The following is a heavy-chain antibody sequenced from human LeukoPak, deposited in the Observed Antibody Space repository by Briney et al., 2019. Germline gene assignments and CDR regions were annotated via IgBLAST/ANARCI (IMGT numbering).Heavy chain of an antibody. CDR3: ARAETAVRDGYRTPYYYYYMDV. J-gene: IGHJ6*03. CDR2: IIPIFGTA. Sequence: ASVKVSCKASGGTFSSYAISWVRQAPGQGLEWMGGIIPIFGTANYAQKFQGRVTITTDESTSTAYMELSSLRSEDTAVYYCARAETAVRDGYRTPYYYYYMDVWGKGITVTVSS. D-gene: IGHD5-24*01. CDR1: GGTFSSYA. V-gene: IGHV1-69*05.